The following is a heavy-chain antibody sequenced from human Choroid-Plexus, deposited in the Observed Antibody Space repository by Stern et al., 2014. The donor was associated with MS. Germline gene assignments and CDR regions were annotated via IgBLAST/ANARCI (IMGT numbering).Heavy chain of an antibody. CDR3: AKDRQYLTYFFDH. V-gene: IGHV3-30*18. CDR2: VSYDGSNK. J-gene: IGHJ5*02. CDR1: GXTXXXXA. Sequence: VQLVESGGGVXQHGRPXRXSXXAXGXTXXXXAMHXVXXXXXXXXEWVXGVSYDGSNKYDADSVKGRFTISRDNSQNTLYMQMSSLRPEDTAVYYCAKDRQYLTYFFDHWGHGSLVTVSS. D-gene: IGHD2/OR15-2a*01.